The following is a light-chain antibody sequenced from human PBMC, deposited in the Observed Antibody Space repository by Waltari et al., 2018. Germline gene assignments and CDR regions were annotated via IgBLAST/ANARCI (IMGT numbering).Light chain of an antibody. J-gene: IGKJ1*01. CDR1: QSITNW. CDR3: QQYDNYWT. V-gene: IGKV1-5*03. CDR2: KAS. Sequence: DIQMTQSPSTLSASVGDRVTITCRASQSITNWLAWYQQKPGKDPKLLIYKASNLESGGPSRFSGSGSGTEFTLTISSLQPDDFATYYCQQYDNYWTFGQGTKVEIK.